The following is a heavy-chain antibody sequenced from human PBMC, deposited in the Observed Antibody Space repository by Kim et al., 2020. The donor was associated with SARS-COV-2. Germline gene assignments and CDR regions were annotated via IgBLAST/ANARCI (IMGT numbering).Heavy chain of an antibody. V-gene: IGHV4-31*03. D-gene: IGHD3-10*01. Sequence: SETLSLTCTVSGGSISSGGYYWSWIRQHPGKGLEWIGYIYYSGSTYYNPSLKSRVTISVDTSKNQFSLKLSSVTAADTAVYYCARDSGLWFGEGWFDPWGQGTLVTVSS. CDR2: IYYSGST. CDR1: GGSISSGGYY. CDR3: ARDSGLWFGEGWFDP. J-gene: IGHJ5*02.